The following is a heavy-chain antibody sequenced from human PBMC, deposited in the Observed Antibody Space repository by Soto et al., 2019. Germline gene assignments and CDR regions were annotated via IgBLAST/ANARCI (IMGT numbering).Heavy chain of an antibody. D-gene: IGHD6-6*01. Sequence: QSQTLSLTCAISGDSVSSNSAAWNWIRQSPSRGLEWLGRTYYRSKWYNDYAVSVKSRITINPDTSKNQFSLQLNSVTPEDTAVYYCARGGFYSSSPVGKGYFDYWGQGTLVTVSS. V-gene: IGHV6-1*01. CDR3: ARGGFYSSSPVGKGYFDY. J-gene: IGHJ4*02. CDR2: TYYRSKWYN. CDR1: GDSVSSNSAA.